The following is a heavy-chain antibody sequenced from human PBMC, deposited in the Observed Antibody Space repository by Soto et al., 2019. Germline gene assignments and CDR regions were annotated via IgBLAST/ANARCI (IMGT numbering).Heavy chain of an antibody. V-gene: IGHV3-23*01. CDR3: AKDVSQSWAARPLGYNGRDV. D-gene: IGHD6-6*01. J-gene: IGHJ6*02. CDR2: ISGSGGST. Sequence: EVQLLESGGGLVQPGGSLRLSCAASGFTFSSYAMSWVRQAPGKGLEWVSAISGSGGSTYYADSVKGRFTISRDNSKNTLYLQMNRLRAEDTAIYYCAKDVSQSWAARPLGYNGRDVWGQGTTVTVSS. CDR1: GFTFSSYA.